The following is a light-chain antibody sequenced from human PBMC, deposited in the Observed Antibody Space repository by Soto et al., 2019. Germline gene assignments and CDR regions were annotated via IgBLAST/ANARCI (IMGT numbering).Light chain of an antibody. CDR3: QHYNNWPLT. CDR1: QSVSSN. CDR2: GAS. V-gene: IGKV3-15*01. J-gene: IGKJ4*01. Sequence: EIVMTQSPATLSVSPGERATLCFMASQSVSSNLAWYQQKPGQAPRLLIYGASTRATGIPARFSGSGSGTEFTLTISSLQSEDFALYYCQHYNNWPLTFGGGTKVDIK.